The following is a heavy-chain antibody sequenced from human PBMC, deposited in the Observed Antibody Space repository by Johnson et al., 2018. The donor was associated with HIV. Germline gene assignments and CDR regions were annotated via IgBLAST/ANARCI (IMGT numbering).Heavy chain of an antibody. CDR3: ARGDGYRRAFDI. Sequence: QVQLVGSGGGLVKPGGSLRLSCAVSGVIFSDYYMSWIRQAPGMGPEWVSYISGSGNSIYYADSVKRRFTISRDNAKNSLYLQMNSLRAEDTAVYYCARGDGYRRAFDIWGQGTMVTVSS. CDR1: GVIFSDYY. V-gene: IGHV3-11*04. D-gene: IGHD1-1*01. CDR2: ISGSGNSI. J-gene: IGHJ3*02.